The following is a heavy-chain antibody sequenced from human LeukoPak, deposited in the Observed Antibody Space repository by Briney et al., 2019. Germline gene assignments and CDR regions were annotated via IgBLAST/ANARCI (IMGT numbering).Heavy chain of an antibody. D-gene: IGHD6-19*01. Sequence: GGSLRLSCTASGFTFGDYAMSWFRQAPGKGLEWVGFIRSKAYGGTTEYAASVKGRFTISRDDSKSIAYLQMNSLKAEDTAVYYCARGASVVAGSDDAFDIWGQGTMVTVSS. CDR1: GFTFGDYA. CDR3: ARGASVVAGSDDAFDI. V-gene: IGHV3-49*03. J-gene: IGHJ3*02. CDR2: IRSKAYGGTT.